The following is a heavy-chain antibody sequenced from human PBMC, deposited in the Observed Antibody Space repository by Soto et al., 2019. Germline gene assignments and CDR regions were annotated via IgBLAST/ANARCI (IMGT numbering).Heavy chain of an antibody. CDR3: ARVAEYYDILTGYYPGAFDI. J-gene: IGHJ3*02. Sequence: PGGSLRLSCAASGFTFSDYYMSWIRQAPGKGLEWVSYISSSGSTIYYADSVKGRFTISRDNAKNSLYLQMNSLRAEDTAVYYCARVAEYYDILTGYYPGAFDIWGQGTMVTVSS. CDR2: ISSSGSTI. D-gene: IGHD3-9*01. V-gene: IGHV3-11*01. CDR1: GFTFSDYY.